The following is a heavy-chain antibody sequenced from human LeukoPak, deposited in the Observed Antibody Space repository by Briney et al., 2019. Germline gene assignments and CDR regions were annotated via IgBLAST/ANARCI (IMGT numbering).Heavy chain of an antibody. J-gene: IGHJ5*02. Sequence: KPSETLSLTCSVSGGSIMSYNHSWGWIRQPPGKGLEWIGSIYNSVSPYYNPSLRSRVTISAETSNNQFSVRLTSVTAADTAIYYCVRHLSRSFLGGWFDPWGQGSLVTVSS. D-gene: IGHD2/OR15-2a*01. V-gene: IGHV4-39*01. CDR2: IYNSVSP. CDR1: GGSIMSYNHS. CDR3: VRHLSRSFLGGWFDP.